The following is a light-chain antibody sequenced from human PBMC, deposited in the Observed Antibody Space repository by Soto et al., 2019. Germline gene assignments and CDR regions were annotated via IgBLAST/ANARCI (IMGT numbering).Light chain of an antibody. J-gene: IGKJ1*01. CDR3: QQYFTTPRWT. Sequence: DIVMTQSPDSLAVSLGERATINCKSSQSVLHSSNNKNYFAWYQQKPGQPPKLLIYWASVRKSGVPDRFSGSGSWTDFTLTISSLQAEDVAVYFCQQYFTTPRWTFGQGSKVEI. CDR2: WAS. V-gene: IGKV4-1*01. CDR1: QSVLHSSNNKNY.